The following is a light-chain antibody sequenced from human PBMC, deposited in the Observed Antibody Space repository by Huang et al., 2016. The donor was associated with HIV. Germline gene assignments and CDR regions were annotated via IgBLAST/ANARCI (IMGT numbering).Light chain of an antibody. V-gene: IGKV3-15*01. CDR2: DAS. CDR3: QQYNNWPPLT. CDR1: QSVGTK. J-gene: IGKJ4*01. Sequence: EIVMTQAPATLSVSPGDRATLSCGASQSVGTKLAWYQHTPGQGPRRLSDDASTRATGTPARFTGSGSGTEFTLTISSLQSEDFVVYFCQQYNNWPPLTFGGGTKVEIK.